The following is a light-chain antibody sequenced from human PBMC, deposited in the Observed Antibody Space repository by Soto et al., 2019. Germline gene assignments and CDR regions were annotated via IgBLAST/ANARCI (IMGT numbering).Light chain of an antibody. CDR1: QSISNW. V-gene: IGKV1-5*01. Sequence: DIPMTQSPSTLPASVGDRVTITCRASQSISNWLAWYQQKPGTAPKVLIYHASNLQSGVPSRFNGSASGTDFTLTITSLQPEDLATYYCQQSYSPSITFGPGTKVDIK. CDR2: HAS. CDR3: QQSYSPSIT. J-gene: IGKJ3*01.